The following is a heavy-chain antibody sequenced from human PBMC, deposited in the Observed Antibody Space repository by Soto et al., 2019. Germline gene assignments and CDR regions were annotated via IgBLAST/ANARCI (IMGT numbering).Heavy chain of an antibody. D-gene: IGHD6-6*01. CDR1: GFTFSSYS. Sequence: KHGGSLRLSCAASGFTFSSYSMNWVRQAPGKGLEWVSSISSSSSYIYYADSVKGRFTISRDNAKNSLYLQMNSLRAEDTAVYYCARGGTFIAARENAFDIWGQGTMVTVSS. J-gene: IGHJ3*02. CDR2: ISSSSSYI. V-gene: IGHV3-21*01. CDR3: ARGGTFIAARENAFDI.